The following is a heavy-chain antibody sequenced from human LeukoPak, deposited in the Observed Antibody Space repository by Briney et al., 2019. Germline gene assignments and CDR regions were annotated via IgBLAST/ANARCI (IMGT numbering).Heavy chain of an antibody. CDR1: GGSISSSGYY. J-gene: IGHJ5*02. V-gene: IGHV4-39*01. CDR3: ARHEYSGSYYGLSWFDP. D-gene: IGHD1-26*01. Sequence: PSETLSLTSTVSGGSISSSGYYWGWILQPPGKGLEWIASIFYSGSTYYNPSLKCRVTISVDTSKNQHSLKLSSLTAADTAVYYCARHEYSGSYYGLSWFDPWGRGTLVTVSS. CDR2: IFYSGST.